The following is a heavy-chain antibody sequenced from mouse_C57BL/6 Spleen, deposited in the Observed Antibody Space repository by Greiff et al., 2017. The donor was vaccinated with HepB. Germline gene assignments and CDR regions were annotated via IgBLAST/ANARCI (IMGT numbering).Heavy chain of an antibody. CDR2: ISYSGST. CDR1: GYSITSGYD. D-gene: IGHD3-3*01. CDR3: ARDRGGPFDY. Sequence: DVQLQESGPGMVKPSQSLSLTCTVTGYSITSGYDWHWIRHFPGNKLEWMGYISYSGSTNYNPSLKSRISITHDTSKNHFFLKLNSVTTEDTATYYCARDRGGPFDYWGQGTTLTVSS. V-gene: IGHV3-1*01. J-gene: IGHJ2*01.